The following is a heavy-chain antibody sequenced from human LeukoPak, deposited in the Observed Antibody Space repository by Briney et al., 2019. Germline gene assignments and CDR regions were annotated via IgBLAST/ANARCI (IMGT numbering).Heavy chain of an antibody. V-gene: IGHV3-30*18. Sequence: GGSLRLSCAASGVTFSSYGMHWVRQAPGKGLEWMAVISYDGSNKYYADSVKGRFTISRDNSKNTLYLQMNSLRAEDTAVYYCAKGLVGSSSWYVLDYWGQGTLVTVSS. CDR3: AKGLVGSSSWYVLDY. CDR1: GVTFSSYG. D-gene: IGHD6-13*01. CDR2: ISYDGSNK. J-gene: IGHJ4*02.